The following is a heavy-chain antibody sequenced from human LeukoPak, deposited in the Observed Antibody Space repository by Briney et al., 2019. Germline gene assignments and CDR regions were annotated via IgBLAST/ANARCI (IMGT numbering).Heavy chain of an antibody. CDR2: INHSGST. CDR3: ARGAPGYYGSGSYPFDP. CDR1: GGSFSGYY. J-gene: IGHJ5*02. V-gene: IGHV4-34*01. D-gene: IGHD3-10*01. Sequence: SETLSLTCAVYGGSFSGYYRSWIRQPPGKGLEWIGEINHSGSTNYNPSLKSRVTISVDTSKNQFSLKLSSVTAADTAVYYCARGAPGYYGSGSYPFDPWGQGTLVTVSS.